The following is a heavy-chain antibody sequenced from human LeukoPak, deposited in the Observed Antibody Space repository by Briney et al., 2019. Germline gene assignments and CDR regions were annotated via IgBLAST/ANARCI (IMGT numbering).Heavy chain of an antibody. V-gene: IGHV3-21*01. D-gene: IGHD3-22*01. Sequence: GGSLRLSCAASGFTFSSYSMNWVRQAPGKGLEWVSSISSSSSYIYYADSVKGRFTISRDNAKNSLYPQMNSLRAEDTAVYYCAGRGYWNNDSSGYYSDYWGQGTLVTVSS. CDR2: ISSSSSYI. CDR1: GFTFSSYS. J-gene: IGHJ4*02. CDR3: AGRGYWNNDSSGYYSDY.